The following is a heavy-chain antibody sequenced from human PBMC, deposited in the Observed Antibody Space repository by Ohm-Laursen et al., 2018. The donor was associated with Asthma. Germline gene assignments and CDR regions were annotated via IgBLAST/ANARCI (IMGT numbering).Heavy chain of an antibody. D-gene: IGHD3-10*01. Sequence: GTLSLTCTVSGGSIRSYYWSWISKPPGKGLEWIGYIYSTGSTNYNPSLESRVTISIDTSTNQFSLNLSSVTAADTALYYCARDGRLRGSFDYWGQGTLVTVSS. CDR2: IYSTGST. J-gene: IGHJ4*02. CDR3: ARDGRLRGSFDY. CDR1: GGSIRSYY. V-gene: IGHV4-59*12.